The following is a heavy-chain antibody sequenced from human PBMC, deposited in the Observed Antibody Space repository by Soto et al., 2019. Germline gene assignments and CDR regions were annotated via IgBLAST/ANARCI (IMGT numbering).Heavy chain of an antibody. D-gene: IGHD3-22*01. CDR2: INPSGGST. CDR1: GYTFTSYY. CDR3: ARTIGVAYDSSGYAY. Sequence: GASVKVSCKASGYTFTSYYMHWVRQAPGQGLEWMGIINPSGGSTSYAQKFQGRVTMTGDTSTSTVYMELSSLRSEDTAVYYCARTIGVAYDSSGYAYWGQGTLVTVSS. V-gene: IGHV1-46*01. J-gene: IGHJ4*02.